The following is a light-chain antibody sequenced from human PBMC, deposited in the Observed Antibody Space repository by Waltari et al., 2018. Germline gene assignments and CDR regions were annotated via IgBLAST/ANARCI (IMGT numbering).Light chain of an antibody. CDR2: EAT. CDR3: QQANSFPRT. J-gene: IGKJ5*01. CDR1: QDINIW. Sequence: DIQLTQSASSVSASLGDRVTITCRASQDINIWLAWYQQKPGRAPQVLIFEATRLQSGVPSRFSGSGSGTEFTLTISSLQPEDFATYYCQQANSFPRTFGQGTRLEIK. V-gene: IGKV1-12*01.